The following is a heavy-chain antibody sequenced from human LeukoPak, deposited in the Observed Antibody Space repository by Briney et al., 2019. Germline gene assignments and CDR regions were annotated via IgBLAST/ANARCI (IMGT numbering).Heavy chain of an antibody. J-gene: IGHJ1*01. CDR2: ISGSGGST. CDR1: GFTFSSYA. D-gene: IGHD3-22*01. CDR3: AKDQVRDYYDSSGQRRPIQH. V-gene: IGHV3-23*01. Sequence: PGGSLRLSCAASGFTFSSYAMSWVRQAPGKGLEWVSAISGSGGSTYYADSVKGRFTISRDNSKNTLYLQMNSLRAEDTAVYYCAKDQVRDYYDSSGQRRPIQHWGQAPWSPSPQ.